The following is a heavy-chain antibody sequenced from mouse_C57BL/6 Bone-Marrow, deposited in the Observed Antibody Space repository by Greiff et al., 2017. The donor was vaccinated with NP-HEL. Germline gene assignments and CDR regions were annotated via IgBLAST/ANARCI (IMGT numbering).Heavy chain of an antibody. CDR3: AREPYDYGDY. CDR1: GFTFSSYA. V-gene: IGHV5-4*01. J-gene: IGHJ4*01. Sequence: EVKVVESGGGLVKPGGSLKLSCAASGFTFSSYAMSWVRQTPEKRLEWVATISDGGSYTYYPDNVKGRFTISRDNAKNNLYLQMSHLKSEDTAMYYCAREPYDYGDYWGQGTSVTVSS. CDR2: ISDGGSYT. D-gene: IGHD2-4*01.